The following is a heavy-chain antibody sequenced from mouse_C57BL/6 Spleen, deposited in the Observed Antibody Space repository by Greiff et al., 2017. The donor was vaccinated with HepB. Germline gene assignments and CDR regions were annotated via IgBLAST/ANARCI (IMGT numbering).Heavy chain of an antibody. D-gene: IGHD1-1*01. Sequence: EVQGVESGPELVKPGASVKIPCKASGYTFTDYNMDWVKQSHGKSLEWIGDINPNNGGTIYNQKFKGKATLTVDKSSSTAYMELRSLTSEDTAVYYCARGDYGSSYGAMDYWGQGTSVTVSS. CDR1: GYTFTDYN. CDR2: INPNNGGT. CDR3: ARGDYGSSYGAMDY. V-gene: IGHV1-18*01. J-gene: IGHJ4*01.